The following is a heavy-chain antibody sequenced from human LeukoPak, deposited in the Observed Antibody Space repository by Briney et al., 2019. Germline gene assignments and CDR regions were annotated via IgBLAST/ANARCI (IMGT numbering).Heavy chain of an antibody. CDR1: GFTVSSNY. J-gene: IGHJ4*02. CDR2: ISSSSSYT. V-gene: IGHV3-11*06. Sequence: PGGSLRLSCAASGFTVSSNYMSWVRQAPGKGLEWVSYISSSSSYTNYADSVKGRFTISRDNAKNSLYLQMNSLRAEDTAVYYCARGRYSSSWYYFDYWGQGTLVTVSS. CDR3: ARGRYSSSWYYFDY. D-gene: IGHD6-13*01.